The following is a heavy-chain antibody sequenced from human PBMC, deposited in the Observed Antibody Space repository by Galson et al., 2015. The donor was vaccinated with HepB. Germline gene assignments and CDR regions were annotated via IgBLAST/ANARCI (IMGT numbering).Heavy chain of an antibody. CDR1: GFTFSSYS. D-gene: IGHD5-18*01. CDR2: ISSSSSYI. CDR3: ARDGVDTAMVTSGMDV. J-gene: IGHJ6*02. Sequence: SLRLSCAASGFTFSSYSMNWVRQAPGKGLEWVSSISSSSSYIYYADSVKGRFTISRDNAKNSLYLQMNSLRAEDTAVYYCARDGVDTAMVTSGMDVWGQGTTVTVSS. V-gene: IGHV3-21*01.